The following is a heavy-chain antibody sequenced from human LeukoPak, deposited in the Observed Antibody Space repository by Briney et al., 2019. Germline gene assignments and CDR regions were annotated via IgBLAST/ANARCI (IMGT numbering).Heavy chain of an antibody. D-gene: IGHD5-18*01. CDR2: IKSDGSTT. J-gene: IGHJ4*02. CDR3: ARVVDTHFDY. CDR1: GFTFSSYW. V-gene: IGHV3-74*01. Sequence: GGSLRLFCAASGFTFSSYWMHCVRQAPAKGLVWVSRIKSDGSTTTYADSVKGRFTISRDNAKNTQYLQMNSLRAEDTAVYYCARVVDTHFDYWGQGTLVTVSS.